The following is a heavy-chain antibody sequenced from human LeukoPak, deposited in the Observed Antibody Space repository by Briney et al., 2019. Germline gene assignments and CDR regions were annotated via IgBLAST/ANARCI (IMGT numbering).Heavy chain of an antibody. D-gene: IGHD5-24*01. V-gene: IGHV4-59*01. J-gene: IGHJ5*02. CDR1: GGSISSYY. Sequence: SETLSLTCTVSGGSISSYYWGGIRQPPGKGLEWIGYIYYSGSTNYNPSLKSRVTISVDTSKNQFSLKLSSVTAADTAVYYCARDADGWFDPWGQGTLVTVSS. CDR3: ARDADGWFDP. CDR2: IYYSGST.